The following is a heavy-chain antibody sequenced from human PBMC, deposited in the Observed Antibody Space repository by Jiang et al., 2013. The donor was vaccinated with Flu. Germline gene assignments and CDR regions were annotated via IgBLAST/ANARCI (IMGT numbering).Heavy chain of an antibody. CDR1: GGSISSTRYY. CDR3: ATQYDYHLDY. D-gene: IGHD4-11*01. V-gene: IGHV4-39*01. J-gene: IGHJ4*02. CDR2: MYYSGST. Sequence: GSGLVKPSETLSLTCTVSGGSISSTRYYWGWIRQPPGKGLEWIGSMYYSGSTYYNPSLKSRVTISVDTSKNQFSLKLSSVTAADTAVYYCATQYDYHLDYWGQGTLVTVSS.